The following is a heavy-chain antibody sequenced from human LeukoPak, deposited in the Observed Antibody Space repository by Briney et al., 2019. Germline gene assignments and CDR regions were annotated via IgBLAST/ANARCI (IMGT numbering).Heavy chain of an antibody. J-gene: IGHJ4*02. V-gene: IGHV7-4-1*02. CDR3: ARAARRDSSGYYYVGY. CDR2: INTNTGNP. CDR1: GYTFTSYA. D-gene: IGHD3-22*01. Sequence: AASVKVSCKASGYTFTSYAMNWVRQAPGQGLEWMGWINTNTGNPTYAQGSTGRFVFSLDTSVSTAYLQISSLKAEDTAVYYCARAARRDSSGYYYVGYWGQGTLVTVSS.